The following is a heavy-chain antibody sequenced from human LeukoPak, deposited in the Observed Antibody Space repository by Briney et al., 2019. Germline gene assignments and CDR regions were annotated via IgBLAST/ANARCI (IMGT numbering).Heavy chain of an antibody. Sequence: GGSLRLSCAASGFTFSDYYMSWIRQAPGKGLEWISYISSSGSTLYYADSVKGRFTISRDNAKNSLYLQMNSLRAEDTAVYYCARDHSPNNYDILTGYLLDAFDIWGQGTMVTVSS. J-gene: IGHJ3*02. CDR2: ISSSGSTL. CDR1: GFTFSDYY. D-gene: IGHD3-9*01. V-gene: IGHV3-11*01. CDR3: ARDHSPNNYDILTGYLLDAFDI.